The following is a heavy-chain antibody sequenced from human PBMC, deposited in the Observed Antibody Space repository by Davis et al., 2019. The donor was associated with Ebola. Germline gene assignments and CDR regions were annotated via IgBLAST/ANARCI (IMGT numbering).Heavy chain of an antibody. CDR1: GFTFSSYA. CDR2: ISYDGSNK. CDR3: ARVRSGSSFRWFDP. J-gene: IGHJ5*02. D-gene: IGHD1-26*01. Sequence: GESLKISCAASGFTFSSYAMHWVRQAPGKGLEWVAVISYDGSNKYYADSVKGRFTISRDNSKNTLYLQMNSLRAEDTAVYYCARVRSGSSFRWFDPWGQGTLVTVSS. V-gene: IGHV3-30-3*01.